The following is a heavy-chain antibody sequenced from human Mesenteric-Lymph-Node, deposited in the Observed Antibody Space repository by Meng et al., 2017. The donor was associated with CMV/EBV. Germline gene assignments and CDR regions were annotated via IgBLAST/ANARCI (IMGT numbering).Heavy chain of an antibody. Sequence: GGSLRLSCAASGFTFSSYWMSWVRQAPGKGLEWVANIKQDGSEKYYVDSVKGRFTISRDNAKNSLYLQMNSLRAEDTAVYYCARVDTAMDPNNWFDPWGQGTLVTVSS. CDR2: IKQDGSEK. V-gene: IGHV3-7*01. CDR3: ARVDTAMDPNNWFDP. D-gene: IGHD5-18*01. CDR1: GFTFSSYW. J-gene: IGHJ5*02.